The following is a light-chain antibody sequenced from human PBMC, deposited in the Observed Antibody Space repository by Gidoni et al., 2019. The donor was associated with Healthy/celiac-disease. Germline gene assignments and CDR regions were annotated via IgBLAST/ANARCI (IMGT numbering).Light chain of an antibody. Sequence: QSVRRQPPTDPTAPGQRVPISCTASSSNIGAGHDVHWCQQLPGTAPKILICANSTRPSGVPDRFSGSKSGTSASLAITGLQAEDDADYYCQSYDSSLSGHVVFCCGTKLTVL. J-gene: IGLJ2*01. CDR1: SSNIGAGHD. CDR2: ANS. CDR3: QSYDSSLSGHVV. V-gene: IGLV1-40*02.